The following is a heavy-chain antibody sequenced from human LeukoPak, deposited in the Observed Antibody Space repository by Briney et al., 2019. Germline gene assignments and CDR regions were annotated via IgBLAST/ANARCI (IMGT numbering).Heavy chain of an antibody. J-gene: IGHJ4*02. CDR3: ARGYNSGWYYFDY. D-gene: IGHD6-19*01. V-gene: IGHV1-8*01. Sequence: ASVKVSYKASGYTFTSYDINWVRQATGQGLEWMGWMNPNSGNTGYAQKFQGRVTMTRNSSISTAYMELSSLRSEDTAVYYGARGYNSGWYYFDYWGQGTLVTVSS. CDR2: MNPNSGNT. CDR1: GYTFTSYD.